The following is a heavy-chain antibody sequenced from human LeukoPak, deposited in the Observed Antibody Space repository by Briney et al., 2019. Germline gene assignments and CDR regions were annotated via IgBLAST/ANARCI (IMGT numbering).Heavy chain of an antibody. CDR3: ANHYYDRVLDFDY. J-gene: IGHJ4*02. Sequence: SVKVSCKASGGTFSSYAISWVRQAPGQGLEWMGGIIPIFGTANYAQKFQGRVTITADESTSTAYMELSSLRSEDTAVYYCANHYYDRVLDFDYWGQGTLVTVSS. CDR1: GGTFSSYA. D-gene: IGHD3-22*01. CDR2: IIPIFGTA. V-gene: IGHV1-69*13.